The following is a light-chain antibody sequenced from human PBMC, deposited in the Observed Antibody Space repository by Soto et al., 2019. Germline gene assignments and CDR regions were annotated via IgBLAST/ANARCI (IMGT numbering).Light chain of an antibody. CDR3: CSYTVSATDV. V-gene: IGLV2-14*03. Sequence: QSVLTQPASVSGSPGQSITISCTGTSSDIGGYNHVSWYQQHPGKAPKVMIYDVSNRPSGISNRFSGSKSGNTASLTISGLQAEDEADYYCCSYTVSATDVFGTGTKLTVL. CDR1: SSDIGGYNH. J-gene: IGLJ1*01. CDR2: DVS.